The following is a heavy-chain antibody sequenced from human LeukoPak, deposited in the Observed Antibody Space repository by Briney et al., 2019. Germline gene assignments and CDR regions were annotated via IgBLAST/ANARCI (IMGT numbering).Heavy chain of an antibody. D-gene: IGHD7-27*01. CDR2: IYYSGST. Sequence: SETLSLTCTVSGGSISSGDYYWSWIRQPPGKGLEWIGYIYYSGSTYYNPSLKSRVTISVDTSKNQFSLELSSVTAADTAVYYCARHGELTGPKYFDYWGQGTLVTVSS. CDR1: GGSISSGDYY. CDR3: ARHGELTGPKYFDY. V-gene: IGHV4-30-4*01. J-gene: IGHJ4*02.